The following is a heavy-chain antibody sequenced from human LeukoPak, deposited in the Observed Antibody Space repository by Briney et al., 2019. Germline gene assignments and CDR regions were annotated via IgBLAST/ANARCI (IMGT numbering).Heavy chain of an antibody. V-gene: IGHV3-66*01. CDR2: IHSGGST. Sequence: GGSLRLSCAASGFTVSGNYMSWVRQAPGKGLEWVSVIHSGGSTYYADSVKGRFTVSRDNSKNTLYLQMNSLRAEDTAVYYCARAPFTYDSSGDSFDIWGQGTMVTVSS. D-gene: IGHD3-22*01. CDR1: GFTVSGNY. J-gene: IGHJ3*02. CDR3: ARAPFTYDSSGDSFDI.